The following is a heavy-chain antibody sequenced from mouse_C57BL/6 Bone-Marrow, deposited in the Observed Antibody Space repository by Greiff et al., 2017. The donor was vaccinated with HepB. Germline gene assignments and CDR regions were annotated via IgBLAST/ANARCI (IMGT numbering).Heavy chain of an antibody. J-gene: IGHJ4*01. CDR1: GYTFTSYW. CDR3: AREESYYGSRYAMDY. D-gene: IGHD1-1*01. Sequence: VQLQQPGAELVKPGASVKLSCKASGYTFTSYWMHWVKQRPGQGLEWIGMIHPNSGSTNYNEKFKSKATLTVDKSSSTAYMQLSSLTSEDSAVYYCAREESYYGSRYAMDYWGQGPSVTVSS. CDR2: IHPNSGST. V-gene: IGHV1-64*01.